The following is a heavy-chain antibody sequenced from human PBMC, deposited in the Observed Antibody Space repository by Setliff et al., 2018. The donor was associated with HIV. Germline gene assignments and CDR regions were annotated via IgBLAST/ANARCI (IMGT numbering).Heavy chain of an antibody. Sequence: GSLRLSCAASGFTFSSYSMNWVRQAPGKGLEWVSAISSGGEIMFYADSVKGRFTLSRDNFRNTLYLQMNSLRPEDTAVYYCARVQQQLLQEDDYFDYWGQGTLVTVS. CDR1: GFTFSSYS. V-gene: IGHV3-23*01. D-gene: IGHD6-13*01. J-gene: IGHJ4*02. CDR3: ARVQQQLLQEDDYFDY. CDR2: ISSGGEIM.